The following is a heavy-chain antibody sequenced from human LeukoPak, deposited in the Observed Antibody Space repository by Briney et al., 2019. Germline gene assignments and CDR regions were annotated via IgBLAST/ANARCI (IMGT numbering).Heavy chain of an antibody. V-gene: IGHV3-30*02. J-gene: IGHJ4*02. CDR1: GFTFSSYG. CDR2: IRYDGSNK. CDR3: AKDSGRGYSYGYFDY. D-gene: IGHD5-18*01. Sequence: GGSLRLSCAASGFTFSSYGMHWVRQAPGKGLEWVAFIRYDGSNKYYADSVKGRFTISRDNSKNTLYLQMNSLRAEDTAVYYCAKDSGRGYSYGYFDYWGQGTLVTVSS.